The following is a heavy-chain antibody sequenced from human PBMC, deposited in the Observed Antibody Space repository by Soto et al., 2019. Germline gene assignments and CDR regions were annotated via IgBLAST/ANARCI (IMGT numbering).Heavy chain of an antibody. CDR1: GLTFSSYW. CDR2: ISTDGSVT. Sequence: EVQLVESGGGLVQPGGSLRLSCAASGLTFSSYWMHWVRQAPGKGLVWVSRISTDGSVTTYADSVKGRCTISRDNAKNTLYLKMNSLRTEDTAVYYCARAPYSSGWWGFDYWGQGNLVTVSS. V-gene: IGHV3-74*01. J-gene: IGHJ4*02. D-gene: IGHD6-19*01. CDR3: ARAPYSSGWWGFDY.